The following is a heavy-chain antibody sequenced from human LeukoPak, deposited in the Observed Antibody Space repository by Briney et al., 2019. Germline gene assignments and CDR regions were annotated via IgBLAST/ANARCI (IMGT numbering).Heavy chain of an antibody. CDR3: ARVWFGDEHYYYYMDV. CDR2: ISSSSGYI. V-gene: IGHV3-21*01. J-gene: IGHJ6*03. Sequence: KTGGSLRLSCTASGFTFSLYSMNWVRQAPGKGLEWVSSISSSSGYIYYADSVKGRFTISRDNAKNSLYLQMNSLTAEDTAVYFCARVWFGDEHYYYYMDVWGKGTTVTISS. CDR1: GFTFSLYS. D-gene: IGHD3-10*01.